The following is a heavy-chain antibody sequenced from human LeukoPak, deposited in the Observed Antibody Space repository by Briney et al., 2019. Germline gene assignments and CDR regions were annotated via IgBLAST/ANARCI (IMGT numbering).Heavy chain of an antibody. J-gene: IGHJ1*01. CDR3: ARDGVVMPAY. Sequence: GGSLRLSCAASGFTFSSYDMNWVRQAPGKGLEWVSYISSSSSTIYYADSVKGRFTISRDKAKNTLYLQMNSLRAEDTAVYYCARDGVVMPAYWSQASLVT. CDR1: GFTFSSYD. D-gene: IGHD3-16*01. CDR2: ISSSSSTI. V-gene: IGHV3-48*03.